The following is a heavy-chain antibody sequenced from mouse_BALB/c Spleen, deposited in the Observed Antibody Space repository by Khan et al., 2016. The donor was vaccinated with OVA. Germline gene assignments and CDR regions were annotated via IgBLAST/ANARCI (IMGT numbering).Heavy chain of an antibody. J-gene: IGHJ3*01. D-gene: IGHD1-2*01. V-gene: IGHV1-77*01. CDR1: GYTFTDYY. Sequence: QVQLQQSGAELARPGASVKLSCKASGYTFTDYYINWVKQRTGQGLEWIGELSPGSGDIYYNEKFKGKATLTADKSSSTAYMQLSSLTSEDSAVYFCARRNYFGYTFADWGHGTLVTGSA. CDR2: LSPGSGDI. CDR3: ARRNYFGYTFAD.